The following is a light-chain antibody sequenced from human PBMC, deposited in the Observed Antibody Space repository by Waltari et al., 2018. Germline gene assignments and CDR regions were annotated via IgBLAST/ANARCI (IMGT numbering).Light chain of an antibody. CDR1: SSDIGSYDY. Sequence: QSALTQPRSVSGSPGQSVTISCPGTSSDIGSYDYFSWYPQHPGKTPKRLIYDVTDRPSGVPDRCSGSKSGNTASLTISGLQAEDEADYYCCSYAGSYTYVFGTGTKVTVL. V-gene: IGLV2-11*01. CDR2: DVT. J-gene: IGLJ1*01. CDR3: CSYAGSYTYV.